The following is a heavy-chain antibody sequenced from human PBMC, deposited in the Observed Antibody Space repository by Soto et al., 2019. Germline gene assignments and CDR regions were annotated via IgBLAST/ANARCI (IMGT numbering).Heavy chain of an antibody. V-gene: IGHV1-3*01. CDR2: INAANGDT. CDR1: GYTFTNYA. CDR3: ARDPRIGYHDY. J-gene: IGHJ4*02. Sequence: QVQLVQSGAEVKKPGASVKVSCKASGYTFTNYAIQWVRQAPGQRLEWMGWINAANGDTSYSQNFQGRVTITRDTSASAAYMELSSLRSEDTAVYYCARDPRIGYHDYWGQGTQVTVSS. D-gene: IGHD3-22*01.